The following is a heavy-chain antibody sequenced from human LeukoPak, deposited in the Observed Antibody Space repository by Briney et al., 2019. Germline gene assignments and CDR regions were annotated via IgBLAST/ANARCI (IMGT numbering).Heavy chain of an antibody. Sequence: PSGTLSLTCTVSGGSISGFYWSWIRHPPGKGLVWSGYIYDSGNTKYNPSLQSRVTISIDTSKNQFSLKLSSVTAANTAVYYCAKGEGDYWGQGTLVTVSS. D-gene: IGHD2-21*01. V-gene: IGHV4-59*13. CDR1: GGSISGFY. CDR3: AKGEGDY. CDR2: IYDSGNT. J-gene: IGHJ4*02.